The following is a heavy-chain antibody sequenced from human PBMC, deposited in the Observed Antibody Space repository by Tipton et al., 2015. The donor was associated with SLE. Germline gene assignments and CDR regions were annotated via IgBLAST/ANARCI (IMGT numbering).Heavy chain of an antibody. V-gene: IGHV4-59*01. D-gene: IGHD2-2*01. CDR1: GGSISDYY. J-gene: IGHJ6*03. Sequence: TLSLTCTVSGGSISDYYWSWIRQPPGKGLEWIGYNYYSGSTNYNPSLKSRVTISVDTSKNQFSLKLSSVTAADTAVYYCARGYQLPLGPYYYYYMDVWGKGTTVTVSS. CDR2: NYYSGST. CDR3: ARGYQLPLGPYYYYYMDV.